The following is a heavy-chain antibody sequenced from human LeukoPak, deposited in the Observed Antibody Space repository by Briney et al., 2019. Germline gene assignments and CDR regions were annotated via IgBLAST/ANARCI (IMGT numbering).Heavy chain of an antibody. CDR1: GGSLNTANYY. CDR3: ARDRYGDFEDY. D-gene: IGHD4-17*01. Sequence: SQTLCLTCDVSGGSLNTANYYWACIRQPPGKGLEWIGYISYSGTPYYNPSLNSRVNISLDKSKNQFSLILNSVTAADTAMYYCARDRYGDFEDYWGQGTLITVTS. CDR2: ISYSGTP. V-gene: IGHV4-30-4*08. J-gene: IGHJ4*02.